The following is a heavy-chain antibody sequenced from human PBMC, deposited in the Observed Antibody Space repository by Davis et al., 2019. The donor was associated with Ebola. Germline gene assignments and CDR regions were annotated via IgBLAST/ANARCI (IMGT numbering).Heavy chain of an antibody. CDR1: GFTFSDYY. J-gene: IGHJ4*02. Sequence: GGSLRLSCPASGFTFSDYYMSWIRQAPGKGLAWVSYISSSGSTIYYADSVKGRFTISRDNSKSTLYLQMNSLRAEDTATYFCAKSADLESWGQGTLVTVSS. CDR2: ISSSGSTI. CDR3: AKSADLES. V-gene: IGHV3-11*01.